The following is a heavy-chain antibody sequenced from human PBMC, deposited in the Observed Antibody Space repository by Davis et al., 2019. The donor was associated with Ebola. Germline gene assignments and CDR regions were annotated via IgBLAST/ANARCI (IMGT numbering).Heavy chain of an antibody. Sequence: GESLKISCTDSVITFSSYAMTWVRQAPGKGLEWVSAISGSGGSTYYADSVKGRFTISRDNSKNTLYLQMNSLRAEDTAVYYCAVGGDGYPPGGWGQGTLVTVSS. V-gene: IGHV3-23*01. CDR1: VITFSSYA. CDR2: ISGSGGST. J-gene: IGHJ4*02. CDR3: AVGGDGYPPGG. D-gene: IGHD5-24*01.